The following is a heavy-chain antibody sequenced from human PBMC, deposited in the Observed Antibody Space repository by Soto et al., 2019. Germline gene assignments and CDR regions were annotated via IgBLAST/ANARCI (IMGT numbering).Heavy chain of an antibody. CDR3: VRERRGLGIGFDH. V-gene: IGHV3-53*01. CDR1: GFNVSDNY. CDR2: FFTGGST. D-gene: IGHD6-19*01. J-gene: IGHJ4*02. Sequence: GSLRLSCAAAGFNVSDNYMGWVRQAPGKGLEWVSSFFTGGSTDYADSVKGRFTISRDDSKNTVYPQTNSLRAEDTAVYFCVRERRGLGIGFDHWGQGTLVTVSS.